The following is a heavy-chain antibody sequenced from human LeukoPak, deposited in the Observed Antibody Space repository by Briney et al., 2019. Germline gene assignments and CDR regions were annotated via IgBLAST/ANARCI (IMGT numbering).Heavy chain of an antibody. Sequence: PGGSLRLSCAASEFTFSSYSMNWVRQAPGKGLEWVSSISFSSSYIYYADSLKGRFTISRDNAKNSLYLQMNSLRAEDAAVYYCARLSDDAFDIWGQGTMVTVSS. CDR2: ISFSSSYI. CDR3: ARLSDDAFDI. J-gene: IGHJ3*02. CDR1: EFTFSSYS. D-gene: IGHD5/OR15-5a*01. V-gene: IGHV3-21*01.